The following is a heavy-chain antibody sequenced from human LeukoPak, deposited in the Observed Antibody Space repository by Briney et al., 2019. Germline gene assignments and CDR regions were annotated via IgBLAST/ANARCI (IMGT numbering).Heavy chain of an antibody. CDR2: MNSDGSST. CDR1: GFTFSSDW. Sequence: GGSPRLSCEASGFTFSSDWMHWVRQAPGRGLVWVSRMNSDGSSTTYADSVKGRFIISRDNAKNTLYLQMNSLRDEDTAVYYCARVWGDYMDVWGKGTTVTVSS. D-gene: IGHD1-26*01. V-gene: IGHV3-74*01. CDR3: ARVWGDYMDV. J-gene: IGHJ6*03.